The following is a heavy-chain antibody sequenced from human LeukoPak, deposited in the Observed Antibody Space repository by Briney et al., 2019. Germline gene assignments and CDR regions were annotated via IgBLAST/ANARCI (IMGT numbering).Heavy chain of an antibody. J-gene: IGHJ6*02. CDR3: ARDGKAPRLDV. D-gene: IGHD1-1*01. CDR1: GFTVSSNY. Sequence: GGSLRLSCAASGFTVSSNYMSWVRQAPGKGLEWVSVIYTGGSTYCADSVKGRFTISRDNSKNTLYLQMNSLRAEDTAVYYCARDGKAPRLDVWGQGTTVTVSS. CDR2: IYTGGST. V-gene: IGHV3-66*01.